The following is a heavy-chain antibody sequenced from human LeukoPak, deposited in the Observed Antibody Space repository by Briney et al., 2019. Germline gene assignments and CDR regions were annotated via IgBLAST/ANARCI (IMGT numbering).Heavy chain of an antibody. J-gene: IGHJ4*02. V-gene: IGHV3-21*01. CDR3: ARGRDILTGYQYFDY. CDR1: GFTFSSYS. Sequence: PGGSLRLSCAASGFTFSSYSMNWVRQAPGKGLEWVSSISSSSSYIYYADSVKGRFTVSRDNAKNSLYLQMNSLRAEYTAVYYCARGRDILTGYQYFDYWGQGTLVTVSS. D-gene: IGHD3-9*01. CDR2: ISSSSSYI.